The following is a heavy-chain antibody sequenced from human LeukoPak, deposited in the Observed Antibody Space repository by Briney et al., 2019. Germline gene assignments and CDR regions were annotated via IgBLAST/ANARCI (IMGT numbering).Heavy chain of an antibody. CDR2: IYSGGST. CDR1: GFTVSSNY. Sequence: GGSLRLSCAASGFTVSSNYMSWVRQAPGKGLEWVSVIYSGGSTYYADSVKGRFTISRDNSKNTLYLQMNSLRAEDTAVYYCARAEGMYSSSAFDYWGQGTLVTVSS. CDR3: ARAEGMYSSSAFDY. J-gene: IGHJ4*02. V-gene: IGHV3-53*01. D-gene: IGHD6-6*01.